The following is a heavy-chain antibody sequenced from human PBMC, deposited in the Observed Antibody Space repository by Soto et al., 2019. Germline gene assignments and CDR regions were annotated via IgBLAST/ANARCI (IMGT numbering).Heavy chain of an antibody. J-gene: IGHJ6*02. V-gene: IGHV1-18*01. CDR1: GYSFTRYG. CDR2: ISTYNENT. CDR3: AREGYCSSGSCALYSHDYFGMDV. Sequence: ASVKVSCKASGYSFTRYGFSWVRQAPGQGLEWMGWISTYNENTKYTQKFQGRVTMTTDTSTSTAYMELRSLTSDDTAVYYCAREGYCSSGSCALYSHDYFGMDVWGQGTTVTVSS. D-gene: IGHD2-15*01.